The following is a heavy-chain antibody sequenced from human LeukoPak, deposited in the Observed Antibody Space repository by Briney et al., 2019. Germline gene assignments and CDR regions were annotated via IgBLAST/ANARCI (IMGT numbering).Heavy chain of an antibody. V-gene: IGHV1-8*01. J-gene: IGHJ4*02. CDR2: MNPNSGNT. CDR3: ASGGGPDIVVVPAAMPLDY. D-gene: IGHD2-2*01. Sequence: GASVKVSCKASGYTFTSYDINWVRQATGQGLEWMGWMNPNSGNTGYAQKFQGRVTMTRNTSISTAYMELSSLRSEDTAVYYCASGGGPDIVVVPAAMPLDYWGQGTLVTVSS. CDR1: GYTFTSYD.